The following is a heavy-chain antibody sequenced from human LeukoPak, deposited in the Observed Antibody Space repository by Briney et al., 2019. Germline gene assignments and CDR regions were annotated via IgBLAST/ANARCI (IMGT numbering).Heavy chain of an antibody. D-gene: IGHD5-24*01. CDR3: ARDMEMATITGFDY. CDR1: GGTFSSYA. V-gene: IGHV1-69*13. Sequence: GASVKVSCKASGGTFSSYAISWVRQAPGQGLEWMGGIIPIFGTANYAQKFQGRVTITADESTSTAYMELSSLRSGDTAVYYCARDMEMATITGFDYWGQGTLVTVSS. J-gene: IGHJ4*02. CDR2: IIPIFGTA.